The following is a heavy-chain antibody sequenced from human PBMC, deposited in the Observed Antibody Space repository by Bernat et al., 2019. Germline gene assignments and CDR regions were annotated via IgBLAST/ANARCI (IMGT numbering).Heavy chain of an antibody. CDR2: ISYDGSNK. V-gene: IGHV3-30*18. CDR1: GFTFSSYG. Sequence: QVQLVESGGGVVQPGRSLRLSCAASGFTFSSYGMHWVRQAPGKGLEWVAVISYDGSNKYYADSVKGRFTISRDNSKNTLYLQMNSLRAEDTAVYYCAKEGYSYGYYYCDYWGQGTLVTVSS. J-gene: IGHJ4*02. D-gene: IGHD5-18*01. CDR3: AKEGYSYGYYYCDY.